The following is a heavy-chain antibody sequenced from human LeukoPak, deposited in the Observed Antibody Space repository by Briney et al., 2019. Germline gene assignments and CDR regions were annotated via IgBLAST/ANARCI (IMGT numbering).Heavy chain of an antibody. CDR3: ARDAAGEGRLVITWFDP. CDR1: GGSFSGYY. V-gene: IGHV4-34*01. J-gene: IGHJ5*02. Sequence: SETLSLTCAVYGGSFSGYYWSWIRQPPGKGLEWIGEINHSGSTNYNPSLKSRATISVDTSKNQFSLKLSFVTAADTAVYFCARDAAGEGRLVITWFDPWGQGTLVTVSS. CDR2: INHSGST. D-gene: IGHD3-22*01.